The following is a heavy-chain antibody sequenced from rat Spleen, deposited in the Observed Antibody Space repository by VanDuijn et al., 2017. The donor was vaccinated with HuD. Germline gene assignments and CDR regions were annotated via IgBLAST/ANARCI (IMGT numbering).Heavy chain of an antibody. D-gene: IGHD2-2*01. CDR2: ILRTGENT. V-gene: IGHV5-31*01. CDR1: GFIFKNYW. Sequence: EVQRVESGGGLVQPGRSLILSCIASGFIFKNYWLTWIRQAPGKGLEWVASILRTGENTYDSDSVKGRFTISRDNAKSTLYLQMNRLRSEDSATYYCTGGGIPWYLDVWGPGTMVTVSS. J-gene: IGHJ1*01. CDR3: TGGGIPWYLDV.